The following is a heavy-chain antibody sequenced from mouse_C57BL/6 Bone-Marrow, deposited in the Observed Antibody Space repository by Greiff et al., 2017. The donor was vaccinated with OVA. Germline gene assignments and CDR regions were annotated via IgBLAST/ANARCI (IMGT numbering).Heavy chain of an antibody. D-gene: IGHD2-3*01. CDR3: ARSDGYYVYYAMDY. CDR2: IYPGSGST. CDR1: GYTFTSYW. V-gene: IGHV1-55*01. J-gene: IGHJ4*01. Sequence: QVQLQQPGAELVKPGASVKMSCKASGYTFTSYWITWVKQRPGQGLEWIGDIYPGSGSTNYNEKFKSKATLTVDTSSSTAYMQLSSLTSEDSAVYYGARSDGYYVYYAMDYWGQGTSVTVSS.